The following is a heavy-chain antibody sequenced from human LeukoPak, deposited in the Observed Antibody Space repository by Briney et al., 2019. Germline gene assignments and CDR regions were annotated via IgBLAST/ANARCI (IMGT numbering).Heavy chain of an antibody. V-gene: IGHV1-69*06. D-gene: IGHD2-2*01. J-gene: IGHJ5*02. CDR2: IIPIFGTA. Sequence: SVKVSCKASGGTFSSYAISWVRQAPGRGLEWMGGIIPIFGTANYAQKFQGRVTITADKSTSTAYMELSSLRSEDTVVYYCARVRPRAVLVPAAISGWFDPWGQGTLVTVSS. CDR1: GGTFSSYA. CDR3: ARVRPRAVLVPAAISGWFDP.